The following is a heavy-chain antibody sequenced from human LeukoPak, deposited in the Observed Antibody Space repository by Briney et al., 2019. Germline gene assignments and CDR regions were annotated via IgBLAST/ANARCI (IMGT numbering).Heavy chain of an antibody. D-gene: IGHD3-16*02. CDR1: GGPIGTYY. Sequence: SETLSLTCTVSGGPIGTYYWSWIRQSPGKGLEWIGYIYVTGTRYNPYLQSRVTISVDRSRNQFFLKMSSVTAADTAVYYCARHIGGGIEDMDVWGKGTKVIVSS. CDR3: ARHIGGGIEDMDV. V-gene: IGHV4-59*08. CDR2: IYVTGT. J-gene: IGHJ6*03.